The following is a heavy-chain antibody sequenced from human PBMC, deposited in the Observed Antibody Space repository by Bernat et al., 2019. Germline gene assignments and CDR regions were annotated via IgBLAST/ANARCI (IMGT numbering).Heavy chain of an antibody. CDR2: IWYDGSNK. V-gene: IGHV3-33*01. Sequence: QVQLVESGGGVVQPGRSLRLSCAASGFTSSSYGMHWVRQAPGKGLEWVAVIWYDGSNKYYADSVKGRFTISRDNSKNTLYLQMNSLRAEDTAVYYCARVGIGYSSGYLVSDDAFDIWGQGTMVTVSS. J-gene: IGHJ3*02. CDR3: ARVGIGYSSGYLVSDDAFDI. CDR1: GFTSSSYG. D-gene: IGHD3-22*01.